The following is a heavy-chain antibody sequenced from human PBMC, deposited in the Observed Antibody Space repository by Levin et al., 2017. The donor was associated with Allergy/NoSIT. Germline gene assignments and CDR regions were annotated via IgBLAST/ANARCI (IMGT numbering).Heavy chain of an antibody. D-gene: IGHD3-10*01. J-gene: IGHJ6*02. Sequence: GESLKISCAASGFTFSSYTMSWVRQAPGKGLEWVSDISSSSRAIYYADPVKGRFTISRDNAKNSLYLQMNSLRDEDTAVYYCARDHYYGSGSLTFFSHLYYGMDVWGQGTTVTVSS. CDR2: ISSSSRAI. CDR3: ARDHYYGSGSLTFFSHLYYGMDV. V-gene: IGHV3-48*02. CDR1: GFTFSSYT.